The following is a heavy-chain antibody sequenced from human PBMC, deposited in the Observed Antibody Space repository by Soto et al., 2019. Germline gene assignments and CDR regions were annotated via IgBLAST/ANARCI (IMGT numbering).Heavy chain of an antibody. J-gene: IGHJ5*02. CDR3: AKDLSLIGQLEHNWFDP. CDR1: GFTFSSYA. Sequence: GGSLRLSCAASGFTFSSYAMSWVRQAPGKGLEWVSAISGSGGSTYYADSVKGRFTISRDNSKNTLYLQMNSLRAEDTAVYYCAKDLSLIGQLEHNWFDPWGQGTLVTVSS. CDR2: ISGSGGST. D-gene: IGHD1-1*01. V-gene: IGHV3-23*01.